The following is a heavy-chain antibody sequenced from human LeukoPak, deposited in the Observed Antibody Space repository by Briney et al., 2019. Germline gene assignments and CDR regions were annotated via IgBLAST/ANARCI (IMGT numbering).Heavy chain of an antibody. CDR1: GGSISSYY. Sequence: PSETLSLTCTVSGGSISSYYWSWIRQPAGKGLEWIGRIYTGGSTNYNPSLKSRVTMSVDTSKNQFSLKLSSVTAADTAVYYCARDGGSWYYYYMDVWGKGTTVTVSS. CDR2: IYTGGST. V-gene: IGHV4-4*07. CDR3: ARDGGSWYYYYMDV. D-gene: IGHD3-10*01. J-gene: IGHJ6*03.